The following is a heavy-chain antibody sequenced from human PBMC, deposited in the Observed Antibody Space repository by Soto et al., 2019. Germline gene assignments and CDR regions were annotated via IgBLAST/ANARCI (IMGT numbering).Heavy chain of an antibody. J-gene: IGHJ1*01. D-gene: IGHD2-2*01. Sequence: ASVEVCSKASGYTFTSYAMHWVRQAPGQRLEWMGWINAGNGNTKYSQKFRGRVTITRDTSASTAYMELSSLRSEDTAVYYCARVSGYCSSTSCYDGEYFQHWGQGTLVTVSS. V-gene: IGHV1-3*01. CDR3: ARVSGYCSSTSCYDGEYFQH. CDR1: GYTFTSYA. CDR2: INAGNGNT.